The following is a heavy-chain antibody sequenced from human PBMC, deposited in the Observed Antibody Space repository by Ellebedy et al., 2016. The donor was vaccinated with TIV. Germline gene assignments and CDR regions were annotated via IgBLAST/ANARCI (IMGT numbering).Heavy chain of an antibody. CDR1: GYSFTTYW. CDR2: IYPGDSDT. V-gene: IGHV5-51*04. D-gene: IGHD3-9*01. CDR3: ARYDSDGGAFDI. Sequence: GESLKISXKASGYSFTTYWIGWVRQMPGKGQEWMGIIYPGDSDTRYSPSFQGQVTISADKPISTAYLQWSSLKASDTAMYYCARYDSDGGAFDIWGQGTMVTVSS. J-gene: IGHJ3*02.